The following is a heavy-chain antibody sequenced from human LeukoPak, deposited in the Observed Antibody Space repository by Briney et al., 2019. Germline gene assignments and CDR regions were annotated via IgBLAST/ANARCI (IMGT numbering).Heavy chain of an antibody. D-gene: IGHD3-10*01. CDR1: GYTFTSYY. V-gene: IGHV1-2*02. CDR2: INPNSGGT. CDR3: ARDAYGLRTYPDY. Sequence: ASVKVSCKASGYTFTSYYMHGVRQAPGQGLEGRGWINPNSGGTNYAQKFQGRGTMTSATSISTAFMELTRLRSDDTAVYYCARDAYGLRTYPDYWGQGTLVTVSS. J-gene: IGHJ4*02.